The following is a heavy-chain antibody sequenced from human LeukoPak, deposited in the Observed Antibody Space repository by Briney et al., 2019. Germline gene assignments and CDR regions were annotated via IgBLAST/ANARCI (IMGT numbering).Heavy chain of an antibody. CDR2: IYYSGST. CDR1: GGSISSYY. J-gene: IGHJ6*03. Sequence: SETLSLTCTVSGGSISSYYWSWIRQSPGKGLELIGYIYYSGSTNYNPSLKSRVTISVDTSKNQFSLKLSSVTAADTAVYYCARTNYYYYYMDVWGKGTTVTVSS. CDR3: ARTNYYYYYMDV. V-gene: IGHV4-59*01.